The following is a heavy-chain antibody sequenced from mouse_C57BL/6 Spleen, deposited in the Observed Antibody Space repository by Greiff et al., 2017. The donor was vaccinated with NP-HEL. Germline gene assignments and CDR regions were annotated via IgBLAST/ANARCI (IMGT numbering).Heavy chain of an antibody. J-gene: IGHJ3*01. CDR3: ARDGYYERFAH. CDR2: ISSGSSTI. V-gene: IGHV5-17*01. CDR1: GFTFSDYG. Sequence: EVKVVESGGGLVKPGGSLKLSCAASGFTFSDYGMHWVRQAPEKGLEWVAYISSGSSTIYYADTVKGRFTISRDNAKNTLFLQMTSLRSEDTAMYYGARDGYYERFAHWGQGTLVTVSA. D-gene: IGHD2-3*01.